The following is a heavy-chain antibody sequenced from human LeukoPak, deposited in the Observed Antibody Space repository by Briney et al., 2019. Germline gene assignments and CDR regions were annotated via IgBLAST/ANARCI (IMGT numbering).Heavy chain of an antibody. CDR2: IWYDGSNK. J-gene: IGHJ4*02. CDR1: GFTFSSYG. Sequence: QPGGSLRLSCAASGFTFSSYGMHWVRQAPGKGLEWVAVIWYDGSNKYYADSVKGRFTISRDNSKDTLYLQMNSLGAEDTAVYFGAKDRGIAAAGLHDYWGQGTLVTVSS. V-gene: IGHV3-33*06. CDR3: AKDRGIAAAGLHDY. D-gene: IGHD6-13*01.